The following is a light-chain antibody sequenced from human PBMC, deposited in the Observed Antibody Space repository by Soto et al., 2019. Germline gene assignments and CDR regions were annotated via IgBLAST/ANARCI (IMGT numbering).Light chain of an antibody. CDR1: QSVRSNY. J-gene: IGKJ2*03. Sequence: EIVLTQSPVTLSLSPGERATLYCRASQSVRSNYLAWYQQQPGQAPRLLIYDASSRATGIPDRFSGSGSGTDFTLTISRLEPEDFAVYFCQQYGSSPPYSFGQGTKVDIK. CDR2: DAS. V-gene: IGKV3-20*01. CDR3: QQYGSSPPYS.